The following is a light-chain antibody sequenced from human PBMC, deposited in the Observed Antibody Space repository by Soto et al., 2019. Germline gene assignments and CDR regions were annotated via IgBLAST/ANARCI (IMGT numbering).Light chain of an antibody. J-gene: IGLJ1*01. CDR3: FSYTSSGTYS. CDR1: SSDVGNYKY. Sequence: QSVLTQPASVSGSPGQSITISCTGTSSDVGNYKYVSWYQQHLGKAPKLMIYEVSNRPSGVSNRFSGSKSGNTASLTISGIQAENETDYFFFSYTSSGTYSFGTGTKVTVL. CDR2: EVS. V-gene: IGLV2-14*01.